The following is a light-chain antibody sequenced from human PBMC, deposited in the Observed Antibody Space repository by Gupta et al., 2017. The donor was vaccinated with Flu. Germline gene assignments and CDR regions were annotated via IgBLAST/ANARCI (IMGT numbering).Light chain of an antibody. CDR2: KSS. V-gene: IGKV2-30*01. CDR1: ERPVSSDGNTY. CDR3: RHYVKWPWT. J-gene: IGKJ1*01. Sequence: DAVLTQLPLSLPRILGHPASISGTSNERPVSSDGNTYLHWFQQRPGQSPRRLIYKSSNRDSGVPDRFSGSGSGTEFTLKISRVEAEDVGIYYCRHYVKWPWTFGQGTKVEIK.